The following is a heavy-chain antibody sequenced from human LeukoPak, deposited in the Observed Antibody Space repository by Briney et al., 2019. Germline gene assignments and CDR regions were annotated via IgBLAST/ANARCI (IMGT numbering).Heavy chain of an antibody. CDR3: VGGYGWLPDY. V-gene: IGHV3-7*04. Sequence: GGSLRLSCAASGSTLSEFWMNWVRQAPGKGLEWVANIKQDGREKNYVDSVKGRFTISRDNAKNSAYLQMNNLRVDVTAVYYSVGGYGWLPDYWGQGTLVTVSS. D-gene: IGHD6-19*01. CDR2: IKQDGREK. J-gene: IGHJ4*02. CDR1: GSTLSEFW.